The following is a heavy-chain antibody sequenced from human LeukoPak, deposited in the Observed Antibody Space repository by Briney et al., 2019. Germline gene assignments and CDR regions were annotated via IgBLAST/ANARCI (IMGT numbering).Heavy chain of an antibody. CDR2: GHYTGST. Sequence: PSETLSLTCTVSGDSINSYYWNWIRQPPGKGLECIGYGHYTGSTYKNPSLNSRVAFSVDTSKNQFSLKLSSVTAADAAVYYCARWGEHSALRVHAFDIWGQGTMVTVSS. D-gene: IGHD3-10*01. J-gene: IGHJ3*02. CDR1: GDSINSYY. CDR3: ARWGEHSALRVHAFDI. V-gene: IGHV4-59*01.